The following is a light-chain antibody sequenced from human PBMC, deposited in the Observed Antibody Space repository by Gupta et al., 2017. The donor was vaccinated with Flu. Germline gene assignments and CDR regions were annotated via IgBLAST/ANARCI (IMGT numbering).Light chain of an antibody. CDR2: KDS. CDR3: QSADSSGTYPV. J-gene: IGLJ3*02. Sequence: PSVSVSQGQTARITCSGDALPKQYAYWYQQKPGQAPVLVIYKDSERPSGIPERFSGSSSGTTVTLTISGVQAEDEADYYCQSADSSGTYPVFGGGTKLTVL. V-gene: IGLV3-25*01. CDR1: ALPKQY.